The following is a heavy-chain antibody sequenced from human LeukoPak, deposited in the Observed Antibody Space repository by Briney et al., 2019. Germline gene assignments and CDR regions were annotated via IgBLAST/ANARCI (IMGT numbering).Heavy chain of an antibody. CDR3: ARAPYSLFDY. CDR2: INHSGST. V-gene: IGHV4-34*01. Sequence: PSETLSLTCGVYGVSFSGYYWSWIRQPPGKGLEWIGEINHSGSTNYNPSLKSRVTISVDTSKNQFSLKLSSVTAADTAVYYCARAPYSLFDYWGQGTLVTVSS. CDR1: GVSFSGYY. D-gene: IGHD6-13*01. J-gene: IGHJ4*02.